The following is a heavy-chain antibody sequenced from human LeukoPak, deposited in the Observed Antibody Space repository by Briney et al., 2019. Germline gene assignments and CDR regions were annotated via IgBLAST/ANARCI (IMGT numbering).Heavy chain of an antibody. D-gene: IGHD2-21*02. CDR2: IYYSGST. V-gene: IGHV4-59*01. Sequence: SETLSLTCTVSGGSISSYYWSWIRQPPGKGLEWIGYIYYSGSTNYNPSLKSRVTISVDTSKNQFSLKLSSVTAAGTAVYYCARVNRDDAFDIWGQGTMVTVSS. J-gene: IGHJ3*02. CDR3: ARVNRDDAFDI. CDR1: GGSISSYY.